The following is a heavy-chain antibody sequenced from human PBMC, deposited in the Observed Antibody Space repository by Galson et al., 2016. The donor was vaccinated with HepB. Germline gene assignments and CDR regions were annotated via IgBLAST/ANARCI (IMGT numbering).Heavy chain of an antibody. D-gene: IGHD1-26*01. V-gene: IGHV3-30*18. CDR2: ISYDGGDK. Sequence: SLRLSCAASGFTFKNYGMHWVRQAPGKGLEWVAVISYDGGDKYHADSVKGRFTISRDNPKNTLYLQMNSLRIEDTAVYYCVKDLGGSHSGGYWGRGTLVTVSS. CDR3: VKDLGGSHSGGY. CDR1: GFTFKNYG. J-gene: IGHJ4*02.